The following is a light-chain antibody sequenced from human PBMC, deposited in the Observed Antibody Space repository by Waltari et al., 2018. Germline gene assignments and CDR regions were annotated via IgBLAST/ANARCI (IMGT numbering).Light chain of an antibody. CDR1: SSDVGGYNY. V-gene: IGLV2-11*01. CDR3: CSYAQTYTLI. CDR2: DVT. Sequence: QSALTQPRSVSGSPGQSVTISCTGTSSDVGGYNYVSWYKQHPGEVPKLIVYDVTKRPVGVPARFSGSQSGNTASLAISGLQDEDEADYYCCSYAQTYTLIFGGGTKVTVL. J-gene: IGLJ2*01.